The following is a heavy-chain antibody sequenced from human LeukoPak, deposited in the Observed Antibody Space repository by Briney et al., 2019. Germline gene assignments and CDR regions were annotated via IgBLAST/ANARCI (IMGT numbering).Heavy chain of an antibody. D-gene: IGHD3-3*01. V-gene: IGHV4-30-4*02. J-gene: IGHJ6*02. CDR1: GGSISSGDYY. CDR2: IYYSGST. CDR3: ARSSRNYDFWSGYYSGMDV. Sequence: SETLSLTCTVSGGSISSGDYYWSWLRQPPGTGLEWIGYIYYSGSTYYNPSLKSRVTISVDTSKNQFSLKLSSVTAADTAVYYCARSSRNYDFWSGYYSGMDVWGQGTTVTVSS.